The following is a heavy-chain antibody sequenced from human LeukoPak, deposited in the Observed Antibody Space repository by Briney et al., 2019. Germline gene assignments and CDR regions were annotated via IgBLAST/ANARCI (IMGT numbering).Heavy chain of an antibody. CDR3: ARLGGYSYGYSGAFDI. J-gene: IGHJ3*02. V-gene: IGHV4-39*02. Sequence: KTSETLSLTCTVSGGSISSSRYYWGWIRQPPGKGLEWIGSIYYSGSTYYNPSLKSRVSISVDTSKKHFSLRLSSVTAADTAVYYCARLGGYSYGYSGAFDIWGQGTTVTVSS. CDR1: GGSISSSRYY. CDR2: IYYSGST. D-gene: IGHD5-18*01.